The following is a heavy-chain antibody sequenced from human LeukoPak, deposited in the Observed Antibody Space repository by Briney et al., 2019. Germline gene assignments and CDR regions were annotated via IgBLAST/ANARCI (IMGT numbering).Heavy chain of an antibody. CDR2: IYYSGNT. J-gene: IGHJ4*02. D-gene: IGHD3-10*01. CDR3: ARHPYYYGSGSYYKDY. V-gene: IGHV4-39*01. Sequence: SETLSLTCTVSGGSISSSDFYWAWLRQSPGRGLEGFGNIYYSGNTYYTPSLKSRVTISVDTSKNQFSLKLSSVTAADTAVYYCARHPYYYGSGSYYKDYWGQGTLVTVSS. CDR1: GGSISSSDFY.